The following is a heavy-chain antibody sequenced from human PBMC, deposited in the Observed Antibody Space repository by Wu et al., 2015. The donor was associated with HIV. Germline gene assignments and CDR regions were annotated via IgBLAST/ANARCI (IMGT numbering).Heavy chain of an antibody. D-gene: IGHD5-12*01. V-gene: IGHV1-69*05. Sequence: QVQLVQSGAEVKKPGSSVKVSCKSSGDTFNSYTYNWVRQVPGQGLEWMGGILPLFGSADYAQKFQGRVTITTDESTSTAYMELSSLRSEDTAVYYCASRGYSGYDGWNYFDYWGQGTLVTVSS. J-gene: IGHJ4*02. CDR3: ASRGYSGYDGWNYFDY. CDR2: ILPLFGSA. CDR1: GDTFNSYT.